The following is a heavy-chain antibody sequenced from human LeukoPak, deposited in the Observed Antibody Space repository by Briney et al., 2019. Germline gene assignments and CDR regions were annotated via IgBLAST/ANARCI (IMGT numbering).Heavy chain of an antibody. CDR3: AKPRAMTTGVGRYFDL. Sequence: GGSLRLSCAASGFTFTSYAMSWIRQAPGKGLEWVSTISGGGEDTYYPDSVKGRFTISRDNSKNTLYLQMNSLRAEDTAIYYCAKPRAMTTGVGRYFDLWGRGTLVTVSS. D-gene: IGHD1-1*01. CDR1: GFTFTSYA. J-gene: IGHJ2*01. CDR2: ISGGGEDT. V-gene: IGHV3-23*01.